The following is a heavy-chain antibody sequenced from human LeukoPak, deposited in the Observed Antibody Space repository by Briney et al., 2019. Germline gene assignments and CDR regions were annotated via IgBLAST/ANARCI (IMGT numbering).Heavy chain of an antibody. Sequence: GGSLRLSCAASGFTVSSNYMSWVRQAPGKGLEWVSVIYSGGSTYYADSVKGRFTISRDNSKNTLYLQMNSLRAEDTAVYYYARSGTTVTADLYYWGQGTLVTVSS. CDR3: ARSGTTVTADLYY. CDR1: GFTVSSNY. CDR2: IYSGGST. D-gene: IGHD4-11*01. V-gene: IGHV3-53*01. J-gene: IGHJ4*02.